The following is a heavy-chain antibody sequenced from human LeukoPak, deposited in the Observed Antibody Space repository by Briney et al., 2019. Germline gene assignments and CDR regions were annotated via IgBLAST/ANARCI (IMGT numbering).Heavy chain of an antibody. CDR3: AKDRGYTGYDSGGIDF. D-gene: IGHD5-12*01. V-gene: IGHV3-23*01. CDR1: GFTFRSYA. Sequence: GGSLGLSCAASGFTFRSYAMNWVRQPPGKGLEWVSSISYGNGTAFYAGSVKGRFTVSRDNSRTILYLQMDSLRAEDTAVYYCAKDRGYTGYDSGGIDFWGQGTLVTVSS. J-gene: IGHJ4*02. CDR2: ISYGNGTA.